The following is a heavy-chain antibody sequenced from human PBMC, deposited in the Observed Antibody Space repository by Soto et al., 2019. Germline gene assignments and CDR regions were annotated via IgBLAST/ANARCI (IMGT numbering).Heavy chain of an antibody. CDR2: IFYSGRT. CDR1: GGSISSSDYY. J-gene: IGHJ4*02. V-gene: IGHV4-39*01. D-gene: IGHD4-4*01. Sequence: PSETLSLTCSVSGGSISSSDYYWGWIRQPPGKGLEWIGSIFYSGRTYYNPSLESRLTIAVDTSKNQFSLRLTSVTAADTAIFYCARLTEVTTILDYWGQGTLVTVSS. CDR3: ARLTEVTTILDY.